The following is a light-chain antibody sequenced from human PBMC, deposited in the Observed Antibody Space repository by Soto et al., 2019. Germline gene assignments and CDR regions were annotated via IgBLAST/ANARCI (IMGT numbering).Light chain of an antibody. V-gene: IGKV3-15*01. CDR3: QQYNNWPRGT. CDR1: QSVSSK. CDR2: GAS. J-gene: IGKJ3*01. Sequence: EVVMTQSPATLSVSPGERATLSCRASQSVSSKLAWYQQKPGQASRLLMYGASTRATGIPARFSGSGSGTEFTLTISSLQSEDFAVYYCQQYNNWPRGTFGPGTKVDIK.